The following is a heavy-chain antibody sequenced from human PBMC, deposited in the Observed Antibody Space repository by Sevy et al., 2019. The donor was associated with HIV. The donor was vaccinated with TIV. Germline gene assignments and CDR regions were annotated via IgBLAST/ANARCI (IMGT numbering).Heavy chain of an antibody. CDR2: IWYDRSNK. CDR1: GFTFSDYG. V-gene: IGHV3-33*01. D-gene: IGHD3-10*01. CDR3: ARDKLLPVMITMVRGALSYYFDY. J-gene: IGHJ4*02. Sequence: GGSLRLSCAASGFTFSDYGMHWVRQAPGKGLEWVAVIWYDRSNKYYAESVKGRFTISRDNSKNTLYVQMNSLRAEDTAVYYCARDKLLPVMITMVRGALSYYFDYWGQGTLVTVSS.